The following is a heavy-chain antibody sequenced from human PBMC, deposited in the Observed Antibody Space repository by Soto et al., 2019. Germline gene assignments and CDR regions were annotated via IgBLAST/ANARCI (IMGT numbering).Heavy chain of an antibody. CDR3: ARQIDYVWGSYRLYAFDI. D-gene: IGHD3-16*02. J-gene: IGHJ3*02. CDR1: GYSFTSYW. V-gene: IGHV5-51*01. CDR2: IYPGDSDT. Sequence: GESLKISCKGSGYSFTSYWIGWVRQMPGKGLEWMGIIYPGDSDTRYSPSFQGQVTISADKSISTAYLQWSSLKASDTAMYYCARQIDYVWGSYRLYAFDIWGQGTMVTVSS.